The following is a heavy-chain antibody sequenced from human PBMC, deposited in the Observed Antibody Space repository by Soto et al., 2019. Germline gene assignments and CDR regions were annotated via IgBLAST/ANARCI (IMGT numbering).Heavy chain of an antibody. CDR3: ARETMGNIVATAPFDY. CDR2: ISSSGSTI. CDR1: GFTFSDYY. J-gene: IGHJ4*02. V-gene: IGHV3-11*01. Sequence: VGSLRLSCAASGFTFSDYYMSWIRQAPGKGLEWVSYISSSGSTIYYADSVKGRFTISRDNAKNSLYLQMNSLRAEDTAVYYCARETMGNIVATAPFDYWGQGTLVTVSS. D-gene: IGHD5-12*01.